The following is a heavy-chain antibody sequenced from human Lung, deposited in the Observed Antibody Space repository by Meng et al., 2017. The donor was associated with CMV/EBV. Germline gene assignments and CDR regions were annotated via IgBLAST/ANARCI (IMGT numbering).Heavy chain of an antibody. CDR3: ARVYCGGDCFFDY. D-gene: IGHD2-21*01. V-gene: IGHV1-2*02. CDR1: GYTFTDYY. CDR2: INVYSGGT. Sequence: ASVXVSXXASGYTFTDYYLHWVRQAPGQGLEWMAWINVYSGGTNSAQKFQGRVALTRDTSIRTAYMELSSLRSDDTAVYYCARVYCGGDCFFDYWGQGMLVTVSS. J-gene: IGHJ4*02.